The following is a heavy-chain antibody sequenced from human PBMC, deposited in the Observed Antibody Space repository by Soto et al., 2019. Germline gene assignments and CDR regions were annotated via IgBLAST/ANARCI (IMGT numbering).Heavy chain of an antibody. D-gene: IGHD3-22*01. V-gene: IGHV4-59*01. J-gene: IGHJ6*02. CDR3: AVGYYDTSGPEYGMDV. CDR1: GGSISSYY. CDR2: IYDSGST. Sequence: PSETLSLTCTVSGGSISSYYWSWIRQPPGKGLEWIGYIYDSGSTKYNPSLKSRVTISVDTSKKQFSLKLSSVTAADTAVYYCAVGYYDTSGPEYGMDVWGQGTTVTVSS.